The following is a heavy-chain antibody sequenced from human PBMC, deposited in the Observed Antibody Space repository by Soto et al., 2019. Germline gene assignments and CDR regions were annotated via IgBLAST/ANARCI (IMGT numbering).Heavy chain of an antibody. CDR1: GFSFTTYG. CDR2: ISSTGLYT. D-gene: IGHD2-21*01. V-gene: IGHV3-23*01. CDR3: TKSLLFEKNCFDP. J-gene: IGHJ5*02. Sequence: PGGSLRLSCAASGFSFTTYGMSWVRQAPGKGLEWVSDISSTGLYTYLADSVKGRFTISRDNSKNTLYLQMNSLRVDDTAVYFCTKSLLFEKNCFDPWGQGTQVTVS.